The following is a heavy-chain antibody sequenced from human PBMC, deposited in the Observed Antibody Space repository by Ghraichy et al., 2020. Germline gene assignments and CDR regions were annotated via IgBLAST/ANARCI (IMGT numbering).Heavy chain of an antibody. Sequence: ETLSLTCTVSGGSISSSSYYWGWIRQPPGKGLEWIGSIYYSGSTYYNPSLKSRVTISVDTSKNQFSLKLSSVTAADTAVYYCARHGVWFGELLAFDIWGQGTMVTVSS. CDR2: IYYSGST. J-gene: IGHJ3*02. D-gene: IGHD3-10*01. CDR1: GGSISSSSYY. V-gene: IGHV4-39*01. CDR3: ARHGVWFGELLAFDI.